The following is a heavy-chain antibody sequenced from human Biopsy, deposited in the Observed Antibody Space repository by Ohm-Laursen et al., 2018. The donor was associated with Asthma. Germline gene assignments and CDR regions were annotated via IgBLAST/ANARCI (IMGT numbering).Heavy chain of an antibody. D-gene: IGHD2-2*01. CDR1: GGTFNTYV. CDR2: INFVFGTT. J-gene: IGHJ4*02. Sequence: GASVKVSCKSLGGTFNTYVIGWVRQAPRQGLEWMGGINFVFGTTTYPQKFQDRVTITADDSTSTVYMELSSLRSEDTAVYYCARKAGSCISRTCYSLDFWGQGTLVTVSS. V-gene: IGHV1-69*13. CDR3: ARKAGSCISRTCYSLDF.